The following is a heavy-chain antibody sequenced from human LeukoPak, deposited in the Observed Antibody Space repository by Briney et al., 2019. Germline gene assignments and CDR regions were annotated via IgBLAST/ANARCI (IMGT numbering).Heavy chain of an antibody. Sequence: GGSLRLSCAASGFTFSNYWMSWVRQAPGKGLEWVADIKRDGSEKHYVDSVKGRFTISRDGAKNSLYLQMNSLRAEDTAVYYCALNMIGGQIFDFWGQGTLVTVSS. CDR3: ALNMIGGQIFDF. CDR1: GFTFSNYW. J-gene: IGHJ4*02. V-gene: IGHV3-7*01. CDR2: IKRDGSEK. D-gene: IGHD3-16*01.